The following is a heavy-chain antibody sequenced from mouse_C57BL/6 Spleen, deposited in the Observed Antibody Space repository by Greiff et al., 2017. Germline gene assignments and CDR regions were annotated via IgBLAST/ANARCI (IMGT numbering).Heavy chain of an antibody. D-gene: IGHD1-1*01. CDR2: IYPGSGST. CDR1: GYTFTSYW. CDR3: ARRGNDGSSPAWFAY. J-gene: IGHJ3*01. V-gene: IGHV1-55*01. Sequence: QVQLQQPGAELVKPGASVKMSCKASGYTFTSYWITWVKQRPGQGLEWIGDIYPGSGSTYYHEKFKSKGTLTVDTSSSTAYMQLSSLTAEDSAVYYGARRGNDGSSPAWFAYWGQVTLVTVSA.